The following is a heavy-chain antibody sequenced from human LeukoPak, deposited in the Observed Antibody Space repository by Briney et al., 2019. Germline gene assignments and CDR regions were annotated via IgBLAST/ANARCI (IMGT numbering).Heavy chain of an antibody. Sequence: SETLSLTCTVSGGSISSSSYYWGWIRQPPGKGLEWIGSIYYSGSTYYNPSLKSRVTISVDTSKNQFSLKLSSVTAADTAVYYCARAVHSSSWYGFDYWGQGTLVTVSS. D-gene: IGHD6-13*01. CDR1: GGSISSSSYY. J-gene: IGHJ4*02. CDR3: ARAVHSSSWYGFDY. CDR2: IYYSGST. V-gene: IGHV4-39*07.